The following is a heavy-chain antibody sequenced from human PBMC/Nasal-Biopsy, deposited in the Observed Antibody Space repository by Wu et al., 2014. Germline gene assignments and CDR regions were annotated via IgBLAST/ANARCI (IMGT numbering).Heavy chain of an antibody. D-gene: IGHD4-17*01. CDR2: IAYDTSSK. V-gene: IGHV3-30-3*01. Sequence: SCAASGFTFRDFAMHWVRQAPGKGLEWVAFIAYDTSSKYYADSVKGRFTISRDNSQNTLFLEMNSLRPEDTAIYYCAKDGVTKRYSYLYYMDVWGKGTPVTVSS. CDR1: GFTFRDFA. CDR3: AKDGVTKRYSYLYYMDV. J-gene: IGHJ6*03.